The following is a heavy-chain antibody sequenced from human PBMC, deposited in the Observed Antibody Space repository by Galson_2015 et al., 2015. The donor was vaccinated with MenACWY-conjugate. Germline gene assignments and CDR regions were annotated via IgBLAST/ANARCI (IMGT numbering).Heavy chain of an antibody. CDR2: ISSSSSTI. V-gene: IGHV3-48*04. CDR3: ARALGYSYGYIVY. D-gene: IGHD5-18*01. Sequence: SLRLSFAASGLTFSSYSMNWVRQAPGRGLEWVSFISSSSSTIYYADSMKGRFTISRNSAKNSLDLQMNSLSAEDKAVYYCARALGYSYGYIVYWGQGTLVPVSS. J-gene: IGHJ4*02. CDR1: GLTFSSYS.